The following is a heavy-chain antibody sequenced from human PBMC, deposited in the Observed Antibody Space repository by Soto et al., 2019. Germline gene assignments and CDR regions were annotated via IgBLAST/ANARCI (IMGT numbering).Heavy chain of an antibody. CDR2: MNPNSGNT. J-gene: IGHJ6*03. V-gene: IGHV1-8*01. CDR1: GYTFTSYD. Sequence: QVQLVQSGAEVKKPGASVKVSCKASGYTFTSYDINWVRQATGQGLEWMGWMNPNSGNTGYAQKFQGRVTMTRNTSISTAYMELSGLRSADTAVYYCARGARYCSGGSCYAGWNYYMDFWGKGTTVTVSS. CDR3: ARGARYCSGGSCYAGWNYYMDF. D-gene: IGHD2-15*01.